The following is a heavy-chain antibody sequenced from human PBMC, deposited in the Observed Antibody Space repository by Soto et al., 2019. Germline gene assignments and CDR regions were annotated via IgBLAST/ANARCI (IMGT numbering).Heavy chain of an antibody. V-gene: IGHV3-30-3*01. CDR3: ARDSGSSAFDY. J-gene: IGHJ4*02. CDR2: ISYDGSNK. D-gene: IGHD3-10*01. Sequence: GXALRLSGAASGFTLSSYAIHWVDQAPGKGPGWVAVISYDGSNKYYADSVEGRFTISRDNSKNTLYLQMNSLRAEDTAVYYCARDSGSSAFDYWGQGTLVTVSS. CDR1: GFTLSSYA.